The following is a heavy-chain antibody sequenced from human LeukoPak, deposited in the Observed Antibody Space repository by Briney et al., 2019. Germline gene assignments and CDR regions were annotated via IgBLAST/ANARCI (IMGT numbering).Heavy chain of an antibody. CDR1: GGTFSSYA. CDR3: ATTGSYCSSTSCSPSSFDY. J-gene: IGHJ4*02. V-gene: IGHV1-69*05. CDR2: IIPIFGTA. Sequence: GSSVKVSCKASGGTFSSYAISWVRQAPGQGLEWMGGIIPIFGTANYAQKFQGRVTITTDESTSTAYMELSSLRSEDTAVYYCATTGSYCSSTSCSPSSFDYWGQGTLVTDSS. D-gene: IGHD2-2*01.